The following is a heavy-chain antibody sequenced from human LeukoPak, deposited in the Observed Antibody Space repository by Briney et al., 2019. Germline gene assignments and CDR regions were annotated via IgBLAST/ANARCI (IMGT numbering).Heavy chain of an antibody. CDR1: GGSISSYY. V-gene: IGHV4-59*01. Sequence: SETLSLTCTVSGGSISSYYWSWIRQPPGKGLEWIGYIYYSGSTNCNPSLKSRVTISVDTSKNQFSLKLSSVTAADTAVYYCATSTYRLGEYYYYGMDVWGQGTTVTVSS. D-gene: IGHD3-16*01. CDR3: ATSTYRLGEYYYYGMDV. J-gene: IGHJ6*02. CDR2: IYYSGST.